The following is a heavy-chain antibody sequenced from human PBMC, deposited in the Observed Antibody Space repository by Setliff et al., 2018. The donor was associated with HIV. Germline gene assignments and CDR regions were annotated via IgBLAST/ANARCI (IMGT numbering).Heavy chain of an antibody. D-gene: IGHD6-13*01. Sequence: PSETLSLTCNVSGGSIRSNRDHWGWIRQTPGKGLEWIGSISYSGNTYYHPSLQSRVTISLDMSKDQFSLKVKSVTAADTAIYYCAGDKVRFGQQLWEYYFDYWGQGTLVTVSS. CDR2: ISYSGNT. CDR1: GGSIRSNRDH. CDR3: AGDKVRFGQQLWEYYFDY. J-gene: IGHJ4*02. V-gene: IGHV4-39*07.